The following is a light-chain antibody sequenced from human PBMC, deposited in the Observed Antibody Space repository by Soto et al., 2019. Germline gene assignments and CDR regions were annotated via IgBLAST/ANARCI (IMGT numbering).Light chain of an antibody. Sequence: DTQMTQSPSSVSASVGDRVTITCRASQGVNAWLAWYQKKPGKAPELLIYEASTLHSGVPSRFSGSGSGTDFTLTINSLQPEDFATYYCQQANSFPLTFGGGTKVEVQ. CDR2: EAS. CDR3: QQANSFPLT. V-gene: IGKV1-12*01. CDR1: QGVNAW. J-gene: IGKJ4*01.